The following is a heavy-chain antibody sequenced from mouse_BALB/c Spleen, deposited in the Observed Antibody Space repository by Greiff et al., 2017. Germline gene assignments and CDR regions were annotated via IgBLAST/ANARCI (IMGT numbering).Heavy chain of an antibody. CDR3: ARAATATGTSWFAY. J-gene: IGHJ3*01. V-gene: IGHV1-7*01. Sequence: VQLQESGAELAKPGASVKMSCKASGYTFTSYWMHWVKQRPGQGLEWIGYINPSTGYTEYNQKFKDKATLTADKSSSTAYMQLSSLTSEDSAVYYCARAATATGTSWFAYWGQGTLVTVSA. D-gene: IGHD1-2*01. CDR1: GYTFTSYW. CDR2: INPSTGYT.